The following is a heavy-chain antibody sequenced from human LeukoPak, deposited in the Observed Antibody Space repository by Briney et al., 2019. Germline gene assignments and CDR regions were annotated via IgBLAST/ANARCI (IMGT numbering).Heavy chain of an antibody. D-gene: IGHD6-13*01. J-gene: IGHJ5*02. CDR3: ARDYSSNGWFDP. CDR2: ISGYNGNT. V-gene: IGHV1-18*01. Sequence: ASVKVSCKASGYTFTSYGINWVRQAPGQGLEWMGWISGYNGNTNYAQKLQGRVTMTTDTSTSTAYMELRSLRSDDTAVYYCARDYSSNGWFDPWGQGTLVTVSS. CDR1: GYTFTSYG.